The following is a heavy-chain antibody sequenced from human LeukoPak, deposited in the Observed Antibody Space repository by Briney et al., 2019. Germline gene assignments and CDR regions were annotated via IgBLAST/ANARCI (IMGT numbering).Heavy chain of an antibody. D-gene: IGHD3-22*01. J-gene: IGHJ4*02. Sequence: SETLSLTCTVSGGSISSSTYYWGWIRQPPGKGLEWIASIYYSGSTYYNPSLKSRVTISVDTSKNQFSLELRSVTAADTAVYYCARQPYYYDSSRYHSSFDYWGQGTLVTVSS. V-gene: IGHV4-39*01. CDR1: GGSISSSTYY. CDR3: ARQPYYYDSSRYHSSFDY. CDR2: IYYSGST.